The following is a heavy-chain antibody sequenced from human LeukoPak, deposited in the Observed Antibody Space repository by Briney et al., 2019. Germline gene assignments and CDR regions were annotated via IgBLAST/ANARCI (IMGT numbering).Heavy chain of an antibody. D-gene: IGHD2-2*01. Sequence: ASVKVSCKASGYTFTSYAMHWVRQAPGQRLEWMGWINAGNGNTKYSQKFQGRVTITRDTSASTAYMELSSLRSEDTAVYYCARYCSTSCYGDYYYGMDVWGQGTTVTVSS. CDR3: ARYCSTSCYGDYYYGMDV. V-gene: IGHV1-3*01. J-gene: IGHJ6*02. CDR2: INAGNGNT. CDR1: GYTFTSYA.